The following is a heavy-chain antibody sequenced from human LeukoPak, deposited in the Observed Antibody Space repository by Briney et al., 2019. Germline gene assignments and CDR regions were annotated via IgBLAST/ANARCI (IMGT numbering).Heavy chain of an antibody. D-gene: IGHD3-10*01. CDR1: GGSFSGYY. V-gene: IGHV4-34*12. CDR2: MIHSGST. Sequence: SETLSLTCAVYGGSFSGYYWSWIRQPPGKGLEWIGEMIHSGSTNYTPALKSRVTRSVDTSKNQFSRKLSSLTAADTAVYYCARCLRYYGSGSYPYYNWFDPWGQGTLVTVSS. CDR3: ARCLRYYGSGSYPYYNWFDP. J-gene: IGHJ5*02.